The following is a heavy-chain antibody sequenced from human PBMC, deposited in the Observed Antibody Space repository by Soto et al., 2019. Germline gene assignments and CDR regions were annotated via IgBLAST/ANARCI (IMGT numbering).Heavy chain of an antibody. V-gene: IGHV1-69*13. D-gene: IGHD5-18*01. CDR2: IIPIFGTA. CDR3: ARGGYSYGVGGYGMDV. J-gene: IGHJ6*02. Sequence: SVKVSCKASGGTFSSYAISWVRQAPGQGLEWMGGIIPIFGTANYAQKFQGRVTITADESTSTAYMELSSLRSEDTAGYYCARGGYSYGVGGYGMDVWGQGTTVTVSS. CDR1: GGTFSSYA.